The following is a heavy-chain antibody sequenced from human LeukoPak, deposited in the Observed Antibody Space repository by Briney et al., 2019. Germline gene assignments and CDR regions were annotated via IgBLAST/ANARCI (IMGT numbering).Heavy chain of an antibody. V-gene: IGHV4-59*01. J-gene: IGHJ3*02. CDR1: GGSMSSYY. D-gene: IGHD3-22*01. Sequence: SETLSLTCTVSGGSMSSYYWSWIRQPPGKGLEWIGYIYYSGSTNYNPSLKSRVTISVDTSKNQFSRKLSSVTAADTAVYYCARGNYYDSSTYYRAFDIWGQGTMVTVSS. CDR3: ARGNYYDSSTYYRAFDI. CDR2: IYYSGST.